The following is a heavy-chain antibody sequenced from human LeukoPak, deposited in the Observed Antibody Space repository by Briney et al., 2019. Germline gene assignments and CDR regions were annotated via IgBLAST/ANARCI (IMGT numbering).Heavy chain of an antibody. CDR2: INWNGGST. Sequence: GGSLRLSCAASGFTFDDYGMSWVRQAPGKGLEWVSGINWNGGSTGYADSVKGRFTISRDNAKNSLYLQMNSLRAEDTALYYCARGEWYDSSGYYYVKIDYWGQGTLVTVSS. J-gene: IGHJ4*02. CDR1: GFTFDDYG. CDR3: ARGEWYDSSGYYYVKIDY. D-gene: IGHD3-22*01. V-gene: IGHV3-20*04.